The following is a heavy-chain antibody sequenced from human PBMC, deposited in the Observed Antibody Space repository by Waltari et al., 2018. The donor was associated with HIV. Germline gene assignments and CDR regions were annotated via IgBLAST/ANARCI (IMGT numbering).Heavy chain of an antibody. J-gene: IGHJ4*02. V-gene: IGHV1-46*01. Sequence: QVQLVQSGAEVKKPGASVKVSCKASGYTFTSYYMHWVRQALGQGLEWMGIINPRGGSTSYAQKFQGTVTMTRDTSTSTVYMELSSLRSEDTAVYYCARGANYYDSSGYFDYWGQGTLVTVSS. D-gene: IGHD3-22*01. CDR1: GYTFTSYY. CDR2: INPRGGST. CDR3: ARGANYYDSSGYFDY.